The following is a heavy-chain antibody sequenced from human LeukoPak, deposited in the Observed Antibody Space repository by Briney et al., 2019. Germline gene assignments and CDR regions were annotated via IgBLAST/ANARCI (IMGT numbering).Heavy chain of an antibody. V-gene: IGHV3-43*02. D-gene: IGHD5-24*01. J-gene: IGHJ4*02. Sequence: GGSLRLSCAASGFTFDDYAMHWVRQAPGKGLEWVSLISGGGGSTYYADSVKGRFTISRDNGKNSLYLQMNSLRTEDTALYYCAKDRRDGYNLCYFDYWGQGTLVTVSS. CDR1: GFTFDDYA. CDR3: AKDRRDGYNLCYFDY. CDR2: ISGGGGST.